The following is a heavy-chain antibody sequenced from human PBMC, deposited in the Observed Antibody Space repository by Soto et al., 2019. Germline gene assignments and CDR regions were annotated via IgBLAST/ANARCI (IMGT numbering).Heavy chain of an antibody. CDR2: IYYSGST. Sequence: SETLSLTCTVSGGSISSYYWSWIRQPPGKGLEWIGYIYYSGSTNYNPSLKSRVTISVDTSKNQFSLKLSSVTAADTAVYYCARLYYYDSSGYYLDLYYFDYWGQGTLVTVSS. CDR1: GGSISSYY. CDR3: ARLYYYDSSGYYLDLYYFDY. V-gene: IGHV4-59*01. D-gene: IGHD3-22*01. J-gene: IGHJ4*02.